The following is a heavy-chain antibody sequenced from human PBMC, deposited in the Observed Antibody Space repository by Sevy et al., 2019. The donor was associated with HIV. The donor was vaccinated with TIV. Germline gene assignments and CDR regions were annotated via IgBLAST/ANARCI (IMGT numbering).Heavy chain of an antibody. V-gene: IGHV6-1*01. Sequence: QSQTLSLTCAISGDSVSSNSAAWNWIRQSPSRGLEWLGRTYYRSKWYNDYAVSVKSRITINPDTSKNQFSLQLNSVTPEDTAVYYCARGEKDYYDSSGYYYRDWFDPWGQGTLVTVSS. CDR2: TYYRSKWYN. J-gene: IGHJ5*02. CDR3: ARGEKDYYDSSGYYYRDWFDP. D-gene: IGHD3-22*01. CDR1: GDSVSSNSAA.